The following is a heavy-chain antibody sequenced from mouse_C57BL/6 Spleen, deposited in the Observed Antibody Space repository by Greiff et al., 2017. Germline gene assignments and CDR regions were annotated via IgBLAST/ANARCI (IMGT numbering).Heavy chain of an antibody. CDR3: ARYLTFMYFDV. CDR1: GYSFTSYY. CDR2: IYPGSGNT. V-gene: IGHV1-66*01. Sequence: VQLQQSGPELVKPGASVKISCKASGYSFTSYYIHWVKQRPGQGLEWIGWIYPGSGNTKYNEKFKGKATLTADTSSSTAYMQLSSLTSEDSAVYYCARYLTFMYFDVWGTGTTVTVSS. D-gene: IGHD1-2*01. J-gene: IGHJ1*03.